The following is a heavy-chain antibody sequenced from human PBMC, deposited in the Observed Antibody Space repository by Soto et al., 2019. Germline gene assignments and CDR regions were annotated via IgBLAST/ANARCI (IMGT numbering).Heavy chain of an antibody. Sequence: SETLSLTCTVSGGSISSSSYYWGWIRQPPGKGLEWIGSIYYSGSTYYNPSLKSRVTISVDTSKNQFSLKLSSVTAADTAVYYCARHGVDDFWSGYQYYFDYWGQGTLVTVSS. D-gene: IGHD3-3*01. V-gene: IGHV4-39*01. CDR3: ARHGVDDFWSGYQYYFDY. J-gene: IGHJ4*02. CDR2: IYYSGST. CDR1: GGSISSSSYY.